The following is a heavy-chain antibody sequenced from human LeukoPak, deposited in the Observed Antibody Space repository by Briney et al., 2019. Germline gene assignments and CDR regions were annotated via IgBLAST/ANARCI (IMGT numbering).Heavy chain of an antibody. CDR3: ASPGYSSSWPYYFDY. Sequence: GASVKASCKASGGTFSSYAISWVRQAPGQGLEWMGGIIPIFGTANYAQKFQGRVTITADESTSTAYMELSSLRSEDTAVYYCASPGYSSSWPYYFDYWGQGTLVTVSS. V-gene: IGHV1-69*13. D-gene: IGHD6-13*01. J-gene: IGHJ4*02. CDR1: GGTFSSYA. CDR2: IIPIFGTA.